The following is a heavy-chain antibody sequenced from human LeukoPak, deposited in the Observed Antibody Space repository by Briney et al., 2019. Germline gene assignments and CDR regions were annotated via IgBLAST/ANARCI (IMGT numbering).Heavy chain of an antibody. CDR1: GGSISSGSYY. CDR2: IYTSGST. CDR3: ARGYSDGSVGY. J-gene: IGHJ4*02. D-gene: IGHD4-17*01. V-gene: IGHV4-61*02. Sequence: PSETLSLTCTVSGGSISSGSYYWSWIRQPAGKGLEWIGRIYTSGSTNYNPSLKSRVTISVDTSKNQFSLNLSSVTAADTAVYYCARGYSDGSVGYWGQGTLVTVSS.